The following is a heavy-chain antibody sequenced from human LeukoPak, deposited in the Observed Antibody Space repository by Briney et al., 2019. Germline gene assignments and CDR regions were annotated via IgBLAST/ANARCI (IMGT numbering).Heavy chain of an antibody. V-gene: IGHV1-58*01. CDR3: AADSDTVTRPDYYYYGMDV. CDR1: GVTFTSSA. Sequence: SVKVSCKASGVTFTSSAVQWVRQARGQRLEWIGWIVVGSGNTNYAQKFQERVTITRDMSTSTAYMELSSLRSEDTAVYYCAADSDTVTRPDYYYYGMDVWGKGTTVTVSS. D-gene: IGHD4-17*01. CDR2: IVVGSGNT. J-gene: IGHJ6*04.